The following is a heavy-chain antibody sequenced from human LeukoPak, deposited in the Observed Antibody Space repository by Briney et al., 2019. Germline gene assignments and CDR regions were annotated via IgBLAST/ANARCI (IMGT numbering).Heavy chain of an antibody. CDR2: ISGSGGST. V-gene: IGHV3-23*01. J-gene: IGHJ4*02. Sequence: GGTLRLSCAASGFTFSSYGMSWVRQAPGKGLEWVSAISGSGGSTYYADSVKGWFTISRDNSKNTLYLQMNSLRAEDTAVYYCAKFGQQLVSLGYWGQGTLVTVSS. CDR3: AKFGQQLVSLGY. CDR1: GFTFSSYG. D-gene: IGHD6-13*01.